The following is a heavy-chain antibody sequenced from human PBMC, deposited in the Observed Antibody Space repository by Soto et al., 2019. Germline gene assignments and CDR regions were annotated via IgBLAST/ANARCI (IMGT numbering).Heavy chain of an antibody. CDR1: GFTFSSYA. D-gene: IGHD1-26*01. V-gene: IGHV3-30-3*01. Sequence: QVQLVESGGGVVQPGRSLRLSCAASGFTFSSYAMHWVRQAPGKGLEWVAVISYDGSNKYYADSVKGRFTISRDNSKNTLYLQMNRLRAEDTAVYYCARWISMVGATSVDYYYYGMDVWGQGTTVTVSS. CDR2: ISYDGSNK. CDR3: ARWISMVGATSVDYYYYGMDV. J-gene: IGHJ6*02.